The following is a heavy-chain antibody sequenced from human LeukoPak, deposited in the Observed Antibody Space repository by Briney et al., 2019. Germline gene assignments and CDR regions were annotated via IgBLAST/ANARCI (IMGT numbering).Heavy chain of an antibody. D-gene: IGHD5-24*01. CDR3: ARDTRDGYRDAFDI. J-gene: IGHJ3*02. CDR2: VYSSGST. CDR1: GGSITSYY. Sequence: PSETLSLTCTLSGGSITSYYWNWIRQPPGKGLEWIGYVYSSGSTNYSPPLKSRVTISVDTSRSQFSLKLNSVTAADTAVYYCARDTRDGYRDAFDIWGQGTVVSVSS. V-gene: IGHV4-59*01.